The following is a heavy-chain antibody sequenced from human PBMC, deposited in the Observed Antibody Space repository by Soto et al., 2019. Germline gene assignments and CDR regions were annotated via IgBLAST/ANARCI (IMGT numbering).Heavy chain of an antibody. Sequence: EVQLVESGGGLVQPGRSLRLSCAASGFTFDDYAMHWVRQAPGKGLEWVSGISWNSGSIGYADSVKGRFTISRDNAKNSLYLQMKRLRAEDTALYYCAKETTRGITIFGVARGCMDVWGQGTTVTVSS. V-gene: IGHV3-9*01. J-gene: IGHJ6*02. CDR2: ISWNSGSI. D-gene: IGHD3-3*01. CDR1: GFTFDDYA. CDR3: AKETTRGITIFGVARGCMDV.